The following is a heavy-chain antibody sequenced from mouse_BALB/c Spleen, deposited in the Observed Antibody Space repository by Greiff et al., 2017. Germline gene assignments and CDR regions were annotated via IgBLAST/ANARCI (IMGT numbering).Heavy chain of an antibody. CDR1: GYTFSSYW. V-gene: IGHV1-9*01. CDR3: ARGEYDERTWFAY. Sequence: QVQLQQSGAELMKPGASVKISCKATGYTFSSYWIEWVKQRPGHGLEWIGEILPGSGSTNYNEKFKGKATFTADTSSNTAYMQLSSLTSEDSAVYYCARGEYDERTWFAYWGQGTLVTVSA. CDR2: ILPGSGST. D-gene: IGHD2-14*01. J-gene: IGHJ3*01.